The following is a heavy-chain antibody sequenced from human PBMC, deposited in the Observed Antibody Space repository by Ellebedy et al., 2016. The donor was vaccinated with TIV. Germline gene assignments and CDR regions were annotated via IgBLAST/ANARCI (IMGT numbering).Heavy chain of an antibody. V-gene: IGHV3-7*03. J-gene: IGHJ4*02. CDR2: INLDGSGK. Sequence: PGGSLRLSCAASGFTFSTFWMNWVRQAPGKGLEWVARINLDGSGKYYVDSVKGRFTISRDNAKNSLSLQMNSLSADDTAVYYCARGTMSGATYFDSWGQGTLITVSS. CDR3: ARGTMSGATYFDS. CDR1: GFTFSTFW. D-gene: IGHD3-10*02.